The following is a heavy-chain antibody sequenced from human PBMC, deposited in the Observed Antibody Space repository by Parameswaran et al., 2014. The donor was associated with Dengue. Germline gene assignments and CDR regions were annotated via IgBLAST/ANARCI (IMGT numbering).Heavy chain of an antibody. CDR3: ARAVVATTLDY. Sequence: RWIRQPPGKGLEWIGYIYYSGSTYYNPSLKSRVTISVDTSKNQFSLKLSSVTAADTAVYYCARAVVATTLDYWGQGTLVTVSS. D-gene: IGHD5-12*01. CDR2: IYYSGST. J-gene: IGHJ4*02. V-gene: IGHV4-31*02.